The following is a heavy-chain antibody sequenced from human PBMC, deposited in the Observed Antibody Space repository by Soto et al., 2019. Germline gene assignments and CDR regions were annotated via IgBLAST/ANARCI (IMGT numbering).Heavy chain of an antibody. D-gene: IGHD6-13*01. V-gene: IGHV4-38-2*02. CDR1: GYSISSGCY. CDR2: IYHGCTT. Sequence: PSETLSLTCTFSGYSISSGCYWAWIRQPPCKGPECIAGIYHGCTTFYNPSLKSRITISVNTSNNQFSLKLTSVTAEDTAVYYCAREGKAAAGYYYYYGMDVWGQGTTVTVSS. CDR3: AREGKAAAGYYYYYGMDV. J-gene: IGHJ6*02.